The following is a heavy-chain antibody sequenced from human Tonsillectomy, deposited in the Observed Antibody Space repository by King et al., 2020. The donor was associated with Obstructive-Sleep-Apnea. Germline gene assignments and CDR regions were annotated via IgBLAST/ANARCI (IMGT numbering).Heavy chain of an antibody. CDR3: AKDWGRSGYCSSTSCPNYYGMDV. CDR1: GFTFDDYA. Sequence: VQLVESGGGLVQPGRSLRLSCAASGFTFDDYAMHWVRQAPGKGLEWVSGISWNSGSIGYADSVKGRFTISRANAQNSLYLQMNSLRAEDTALYYCAKDWGRSGYCSSTSCPNYYGMDVWGQGTTVTVSS. D-gene: IGHD2-2*01. J-gene: IGHJ6*02. CDR2: ISWNSGSI. V-gene: IGHV3-9*01.